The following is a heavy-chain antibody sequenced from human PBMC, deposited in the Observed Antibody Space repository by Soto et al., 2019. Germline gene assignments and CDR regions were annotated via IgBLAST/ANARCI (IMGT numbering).Heavy chain of an antibody. J-gene: IGHJ3*02. CDR2: IPNTENKK. Sequence: QVQLEESGGGVVQPGTSLRLSCVASGFTFSSYGMHWVRQAPGKGLEWVAVIPNTENKKYYADSVKGRFTISRDNSQNTLSLQMDSLMSEDTAVYYCARTAGGRVRGALDIWGQGTMVTVS. CDR3: ARTAGGRVRGALDI. V-gene: IGHV3-30-3*01. D-gene: IGHD6-13*01. CDR1: GFTFSSYG.